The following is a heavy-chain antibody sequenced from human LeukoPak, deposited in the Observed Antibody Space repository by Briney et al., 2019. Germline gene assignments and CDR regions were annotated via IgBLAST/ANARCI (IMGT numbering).Heavy chain of an antibody. J-gene: IGHJ3*02. V-gene: IGHV1-2*02. D-gene: IGHD7-27*01. CDR3: GINRLGKALDI. Sequence: GASVTVSCKASGYTFPDYFIHWVRQAPAQGLEWMGWIGPKSGDTSYSQKFQGRVTVTRDTSISTAYMELSRLRSDDTAVYYCGINRLGKALDIWGQGTMVTVSS. CDR1: GYTFPDYF. CDR2: IGPKSGDT.